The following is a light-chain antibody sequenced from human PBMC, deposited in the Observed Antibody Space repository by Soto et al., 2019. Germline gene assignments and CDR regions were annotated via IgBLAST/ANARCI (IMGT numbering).Light chain of an antibody. CDR1: QSVLYTSNNKNY. CDR2: WAS. V-gene: IGKV4-1*01. CDR3: QQHYSSPLT. Sequence: DIVMTQSPDSLAVSLGERATINCKSSQSVLYTSNNKNYLAWYQQKPGQPPKLLIYWASTRESGVPDRFSGSASGTDFTLTISSLQAEDVAVYYCQQHYSSPLTFSGGTKVEIK. J-gene: IGKJ4*01.